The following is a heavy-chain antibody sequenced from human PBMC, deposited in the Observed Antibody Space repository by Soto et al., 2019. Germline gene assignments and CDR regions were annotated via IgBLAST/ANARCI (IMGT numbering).Heavy chain of an antibody. D-gene: IGHD6-13*01. J-gene: IGHJ4*02. V-gene: IGHV3-64D*06. CDR2: ISSNGGST. CDR3: VKAESRIAAAGIDY. CDR1: GFTFSSYA. Sequence: GGSLRLSCSASGFTFSSYAMHWVRQAPGKGLEYVSAISSNGGSTYYADSVKGRFTISRDNSKNTLYLQMSSLRAEDTAVYYCVKAESRIAAAGIDYWGQGTLVTVSS.